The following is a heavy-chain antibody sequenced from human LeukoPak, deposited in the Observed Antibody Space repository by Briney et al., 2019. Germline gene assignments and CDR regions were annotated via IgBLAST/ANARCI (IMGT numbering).Heavy chain of an antibody. CDR1: GFTFSSNS. CDR2: ISSSRSTI. Sequence: GGSLRLSCAASGFTFSSNSMNWVRQAPGRGLEWVSYISSSRSTIYYADSVKGRFTISRDNSKNTLYLQKNSLRAEDTAVYYCARVTGQYQLLFWFDPWGQGTLVTVSS. J-gene: IGHJ5*02. D-gene: IGHD2-2*01. V-gene: IGHV3-48*01. CDR3: ARVTGQYQLLFWFDP.